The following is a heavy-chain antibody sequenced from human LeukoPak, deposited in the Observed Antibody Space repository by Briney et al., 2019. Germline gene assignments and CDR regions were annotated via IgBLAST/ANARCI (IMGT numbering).Heavy chain of an antibody. J-gene: IGHJ3*02. Sequence: PGGSLRLSCAASGFTFSTYAMNWVRQAPGKGLEWVSYISTSSSSIYYADSVKGRFTISRDNAKNSLYLQMNSLRAEDTAVYYCARSPEDAFDIWGQGTMVTVSS. CDR2: ISTSSSSI. V-gene: IGHV3-21*05. D-gene: IGHD1-14*01. CDR3: ARSPEDAFDI. CDR1: GFTFSTYA.